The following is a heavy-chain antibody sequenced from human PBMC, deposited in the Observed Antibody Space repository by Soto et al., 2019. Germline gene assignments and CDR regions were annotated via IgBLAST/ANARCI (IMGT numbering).Heavy chain of an antibody. CDR2: IDPSDSYT. D-gene: IGHD6-13*01. CDR3: ASQYSSSL. V-gene: IGHV5-10-1*01. CDR1: GYIFTTYL. Sequence: PGESLKISCKGSGYIFTTYLISWVRQMPGKGLEWMGRIDPSDSYTNYSPSFQGHVTISADKSISTAYLQWSSLKASDTAMYYCASQYSSSLWGQGTMVTVSS. J-gene: IGHJ3*01.